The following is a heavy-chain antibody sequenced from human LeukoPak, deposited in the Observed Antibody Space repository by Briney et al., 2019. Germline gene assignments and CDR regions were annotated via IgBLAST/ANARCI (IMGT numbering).Heavy chain of an antibody. V-gene: IGHV1-8*01. J-gene: IGHJ6*03. CDR1: GYTFTSYD. CDR3: ARINRRRWLQLSYYYYYYMDV. CDR2: MNPNSGNT. D-gene: IGHD5-24*01. Sequence: GASVKVSCKASGYTFTSYDINWVRQATGQGLEWMGWMNPNSGNTGYAQKFQGRVTMTRNTSISTAYMELSSLRSEDTAVYYCARINRRRWLQLSYYYYYYMDVWGKGTTVTISS.